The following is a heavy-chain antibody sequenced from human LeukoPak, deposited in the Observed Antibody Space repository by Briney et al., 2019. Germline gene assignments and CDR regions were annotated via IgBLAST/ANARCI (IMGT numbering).Heavy chain of an antibody. CDR2: IRYDGSNK. CDR3: AKDFGWGFDY. V-gene: IGHV3-30*02. Sequence: GGSLRLSCAASGFTFSSFSMNWARQAPGKGLEWVAFIRYDGSNKYYADSVKGRFTISRDNSKNTLYLQMNSLRAEDTAVYYCAKDFGWGFDYWGQGTLVAVSS. CDR1: GFTFSSFS. J-gene: IGHJ4*02. D-gene: IGHD7-27*01.